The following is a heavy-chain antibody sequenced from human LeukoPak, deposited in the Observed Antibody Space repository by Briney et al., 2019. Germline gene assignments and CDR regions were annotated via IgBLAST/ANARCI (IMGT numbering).Heavy chain of an antibody. D-gene: IGHD3-10*01. CDR3: AIYGSGSYYYYYYYMDV. Sequence: GGSLRLSCAASGFTFSNYEMNWVRQAPGKGLEWVAFIRYDGSNKYYADSVKGRFTISRDNSKNTLYLQMNSLRAEDTAVYYCAIYGSGSYYYYYYYMDVWGKGTTVTISS. V-gene: IGHV3-30*02. J-gene: IGHJ6*03. CDR2: IRYDGSNK. CDR1: GFTFSNYE.